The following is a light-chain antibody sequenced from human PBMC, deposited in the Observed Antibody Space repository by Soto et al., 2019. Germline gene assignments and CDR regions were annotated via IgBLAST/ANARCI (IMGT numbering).Light chain of an antibody. CDR3: QPYNNWPLT. CDR2: DAS. CDR1: QSVRSS. Sequence: EIVMTQSPATLSVSLGERATLSCRASQSVRSSLAWYQQKPGQAPRLLIYDASTRAPGIPARFSGSGSGTELTLTINSLQSEDFAIYYCQPYNNWPLTPGGGTKV. V-gene: IGKV3-15*01. J-gene: IGKJ4*01.